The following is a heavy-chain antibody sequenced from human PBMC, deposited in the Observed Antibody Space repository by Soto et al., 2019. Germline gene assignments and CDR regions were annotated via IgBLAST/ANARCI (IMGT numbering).Heavy chain of an antibody. CDR1: GGPISSGGYY. J-gene: IGHJ4*02. CDR3: ATTRGRDSRGYSSDS. Sequence: SETLSLTCTVSGGPISSGGYYWTWIRQHPGRGLEWIGYIYYSGSASYNPSLKSRVFIAVDTSKNQFSLKLSSVTAADTAVYYCATTRGRDSRGYSSDSWGQGTLVTVSS. V-gene: IGHV4-31*03. CDR2: IYYSGSA. D-gene: IGHD3-22*01.